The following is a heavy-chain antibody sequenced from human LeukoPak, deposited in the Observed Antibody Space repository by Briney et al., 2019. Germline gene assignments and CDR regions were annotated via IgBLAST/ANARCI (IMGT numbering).Heavy chain of an antibody. V-gene: IGHV1-69*13. Sequence: SVKVSCKASGGTFSSYAISWVRQAPGQGLEWMGGIIPIFGTANYAQKFQGRVTITADESTSTAYMELSSLRSDDTAVYYCARDTTLGHERGSFIDYWGQGTLVTVSS. D-gene: IGHD1-1*01. CDR3: ARDTTLGHERGSFIDY. CDR1: GGTFSSYA. J-gene: IGHJ4*02. CDR2: IIPIFGTA.